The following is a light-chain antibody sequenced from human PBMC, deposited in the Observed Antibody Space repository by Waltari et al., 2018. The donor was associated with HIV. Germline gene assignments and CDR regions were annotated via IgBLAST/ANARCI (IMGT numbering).Light chain of an antibody. CDR1: NYNIGAGYG. CDR3: QSYDNNLSGLWV. V-gene: IGLV1-40*01. CDR2: GDS. J-gene: IGLJ3*02. Sequence: SVLTQPPSVSGAPGQWVTISCTGNNYNIGAGYGVQWYREFPGSAPELVVYGDSIRPSGVPDRFSGSKSGVSASLDISGLQTEDEADYYCQSYDNNLSGLWVFGGGTKLTVL.